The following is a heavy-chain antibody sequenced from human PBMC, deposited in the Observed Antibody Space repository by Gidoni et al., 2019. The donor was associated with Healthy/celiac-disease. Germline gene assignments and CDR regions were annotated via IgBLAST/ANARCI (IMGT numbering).Heavy chain of an antibody. CDR3: ASMDPRITIFGVVNGMDV. J-gene: IGHJ6*02. Sequence: EVQLVESGGGLVQPGGSLRLSCAASGFTFSSYWMHWVRQAPGKGLVWVSRINSDGSSTSYADSVKGRFTISRDNAKNTLYLQMNSLRAEDTAVYYCASMDPRITIFGVVNGMDVWGQGTTVTVSS. V-gene: IGHV3-74*01. D-gene: IGHD3-3*01. CDR1: GFTFSSYW. CDR2: INSDGSST.